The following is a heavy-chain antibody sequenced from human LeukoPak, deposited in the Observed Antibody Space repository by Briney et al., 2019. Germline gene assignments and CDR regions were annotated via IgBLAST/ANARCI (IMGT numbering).Heavy chain of an antibody. V-gene: IGHV3-23*01. CDR3: AKVRRAFSNNYDSLDT. CDR1: GVTFSSYG. CDR2: ISSSRDTT. D-gene: IGHD3-22*01. J-gene: IGHJ5*01. Sequence: QSGGSLRLSCEASGVTFSSYGVNWVRQAPGKGLEWISLISSSRDTTYYADSVKGRFTISRDNSKNTVYLQMSTLRAEDTAIYYCAKVRRAFSNNYDSLDTWGHGTLVTVSS.